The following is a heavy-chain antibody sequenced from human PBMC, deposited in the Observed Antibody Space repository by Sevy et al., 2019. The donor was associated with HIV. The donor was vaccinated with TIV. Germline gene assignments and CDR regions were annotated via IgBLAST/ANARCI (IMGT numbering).Heavy chain of an antibody. D-gene: IGHD6-13*01. CDR3: AKDIGYSPQNYFDY. CDR1: GFTFDDYA. J-gene: IGHJ4*02. V-gene: IGHV3-9*01. Sequence: GGSLRLSCAASGFTFDDYAMHWVRQAPGKGLEWVSGISWNSGSIDYADSVKGRFTISRDNAKNSLYLQVNSLRPEDTALYYCAKDIGYSPQNYFDYWGQGTLVTVSS. CDR2: ISWNSGSI.